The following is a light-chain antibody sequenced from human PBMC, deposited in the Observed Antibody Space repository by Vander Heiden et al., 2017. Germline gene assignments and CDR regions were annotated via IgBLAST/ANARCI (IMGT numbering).Light chain of an antibody. Sequence: QSALTQPPSVSGSPGQSVTISCTGTSSDVGSYNRVSWYQQPPGTAPNLMFYEFSNRPSGVPDRFSGSKSGNTASLTISGLQAEDEADYYCSSYTSSSTVVFGGGTKLTVL. CDR2: EFS. J-gene: IGLJ2*01. CDR3: SSYTSSSTVV. CDR1: SSDVGSYNR. V-gene: IGLV2-18*02.